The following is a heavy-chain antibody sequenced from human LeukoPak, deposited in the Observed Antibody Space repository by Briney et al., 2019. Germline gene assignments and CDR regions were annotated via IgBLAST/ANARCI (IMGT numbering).Heavy chain of an antibody. V-gene: IGHV3-7*01. CDR2: IGGDGERK. Sequence: TGGSLRLSCSASGLSFSTYWMTWVRQAPGKGLEWLANIGGDGERKFYVDSVKGRFTISRDNAENTLYLQMNSLRVEDTAVYYCARDRGWRLLDYWGQGTLVTVSS. CDR3: ARDRGWRLLDY. J-gene: IGHJ4*02. CDR1: GLSFSTYW. D-gene: IGHD6-25*01.